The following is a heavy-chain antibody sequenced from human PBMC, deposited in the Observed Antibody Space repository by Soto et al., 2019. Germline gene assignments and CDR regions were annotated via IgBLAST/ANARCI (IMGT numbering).Heavy chain of an antibody. CDR2: IYYSGST. CDR1: GGSVSSGSYY. Sequence: SETLSLTCTVSGGSVSSGSYYWSWIRQPPGKGLEWIGYIYYSGSTNYNPSLKSRVTISVDTSKNQFSLKLSSVTAADTAVYYCARDPIYYDSSGSGVYWGQGTLVTSPQ. J-gene: IGHJ4*02. CDR3: ARDPIYYDSSGSGVY. D-gene: IGHD3-22*01. V-gene: IGHV4-61*01.